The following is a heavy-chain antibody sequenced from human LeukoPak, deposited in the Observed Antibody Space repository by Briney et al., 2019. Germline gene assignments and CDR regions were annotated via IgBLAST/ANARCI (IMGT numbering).Heavy chain of an antibody. D-gene: IGHD7-27*01. V-gene: IGHV3-7*04. CDR2: IKHDGSEE. CDR3: ARALGNSTGDY. J-gene: IGHJ4*02. CDR1: GFTFSNYG. Sequence: GGSLRLSCGASGFTFSNYGMHWVRQAPGKGLEWVANIKHDGSEEHYGDSVRGRFTISRDNAKNSLILQMNSLRGEDTAVYYCARALGNSTGDYWGQGTLVTVSS.